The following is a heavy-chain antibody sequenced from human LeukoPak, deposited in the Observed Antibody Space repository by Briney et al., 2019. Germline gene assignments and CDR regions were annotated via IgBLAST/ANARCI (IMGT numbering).Heavy chain of an antibody. CDR2: ISSSSSYI. J-gene: IGHJ3*02. CDR1: GFTFSSYA. Sequence: GGSLRLSCAASGFTFSSYAMSWVRQAPGKGLEWVSSISSSSSYIYYADSVKGRFTISRDNAKNSLYLQINSLRAEDTAVYYCARNGYNPSGAFDIWGQGTMVTVSS. D-gene: IGHD5-24*01. CDR3: ARNGYNPSGAFDI. V-gene: IGHV3-21*01.